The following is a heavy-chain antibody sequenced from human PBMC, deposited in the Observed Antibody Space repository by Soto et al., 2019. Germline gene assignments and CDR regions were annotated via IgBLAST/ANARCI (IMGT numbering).Heavy chain of an antibody. CDR3: ARGGGPTTTTLTTYDY. J-gene: IGHJ4*02. Sequence: SETLSLTCTVSGGSISSYYWGWIRQPPGKGLEWIGYIYYRGTTNYNPSLRSRVTILIDMSKNQFSLKMTSVTAADTAVYYCARGGGPTTTTLTTYDYWAQGSLVTVSS. CDR1: GGSISSYY. D-gene: IGHD4-17*01. V-gene: IGHV4-59*01. CDR2: IYYRGTT.